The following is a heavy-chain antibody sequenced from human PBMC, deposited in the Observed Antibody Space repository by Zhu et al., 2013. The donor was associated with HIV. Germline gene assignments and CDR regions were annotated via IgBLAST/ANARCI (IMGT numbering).Heavy chain of an antibody. D-gene: IGHD6-19*01. V-gene: IGHV4-34*01. Sequence: QVQLQQWGAGLLKPSETLSLTCAVYGGSFSGYYWSWIRQPPGKGLEWIGEINHSGSTNYNPSLKSRVTISVDTSKNQFSLKLSSVTAADTAVYYCARGQLSWPGYSSGCGAFDIWGQGTMVTVSS. CDR1: GGSFSGYY. CDR3: ARGQLSWPGYSSGCGAFDI. J-gene: IGHJ3*02. CDR2: INHSGST.